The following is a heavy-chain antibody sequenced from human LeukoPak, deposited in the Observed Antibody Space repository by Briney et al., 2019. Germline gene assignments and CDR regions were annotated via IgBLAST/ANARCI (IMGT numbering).Heavy chain of an antibody. Sequence: PSETLSLTCTVSGGSISSYYWSWIRQPPGKGLEWIGYIYYSGSTNYNPSLKSRVTISVDTSKNQFSLKLSSVTAADTAVYYCARAGPYYGDLIFDWGQGTLVTVSS. CDR1: GGSISSYY. J-gene: IGHJ4*02. V-gene: IGHV4-59*12. D-gene: IGHD4-17*01. CDR2: IYYSGST. CDR3: ARAGPYYGDLIFD.